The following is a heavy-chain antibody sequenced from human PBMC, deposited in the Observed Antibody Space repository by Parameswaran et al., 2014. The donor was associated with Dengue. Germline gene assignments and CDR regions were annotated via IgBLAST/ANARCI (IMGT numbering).Heavy chain of an antibody. Sequence: SWVRQAPGQGLEWMGWISAYNGNTNYAQKVQGRVTMTTDTSTSTAYMELRSLRSDDTAVYYCARDVGGITILEWRGTSYYGMDVWAKDHGHRLL. J-gene: IGHJ6*04. V-gene: IGHV1-18*01. D-gene: IGHD3-3*01. CDR2: ISAYNGNT. CDR3: ARDVGGITILEWRGTSYYGMDV.